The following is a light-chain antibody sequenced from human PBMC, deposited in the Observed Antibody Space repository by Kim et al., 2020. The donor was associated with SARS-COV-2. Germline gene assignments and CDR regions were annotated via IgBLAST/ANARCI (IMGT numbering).Light chain of an antibody. CDR1: NIGSKS. CDR2: YDS. Sequence: PGKTAGITCGGNNIGSKSVHWYRQKPGQAPVLVIYYDSDRPSGIPERFSGSNSGNTATLTISRVEAGDEADYYCQVWDSSSDHPWVFGGGTQLTVL. J-gene: IGLJ2*01. CDR3: QVWDSSSDHPWV. V-gene: IGLV3-21*04.